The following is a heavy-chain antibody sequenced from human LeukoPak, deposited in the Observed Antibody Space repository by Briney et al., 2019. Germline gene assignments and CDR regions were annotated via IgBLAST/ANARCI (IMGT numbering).Heavy chain of an antibody. J-gene: IGHJ4*02. CDR3: AKGLYGSGSSPDF. CDR2: ISGSNST. D-gene: IGHD3-10*01. Sequence: GGSLRLSCAASGFTFSSYAMSWVRQAPGKGLEWVSGISGSNSTYYADSVKGRLTISRDNAKNTVYLQMNSLRAEDTAVYYCAKGLYGSGSSPDFWGQGTPVTVSS. CDR1: GFTFSSYA. V-gene: IGHV3-23*01.